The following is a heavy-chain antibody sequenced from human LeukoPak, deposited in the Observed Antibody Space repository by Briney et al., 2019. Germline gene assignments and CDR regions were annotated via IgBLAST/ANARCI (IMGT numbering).Heavy chain of an antibody. D-gene: IGHD3-10*01. V-gene: IGHV5-51*01. CDR1: GYRFSSYW. CDR2: IYPGDSDT. J-gene: IGHJ4*02. CDR3: DY. Sequence: GESLKISCKGSGYRFSSYWIGWVRQMPGKGLEWMGIIYPGDSDTRYSPSFQGQMTISVDKSISTAYLCETWESIWGFENFRIDYWGQGTPVTVSS.